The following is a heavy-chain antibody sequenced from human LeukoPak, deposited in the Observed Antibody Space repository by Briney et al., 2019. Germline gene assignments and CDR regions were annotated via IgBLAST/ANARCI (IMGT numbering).Heavy chain of an antibody. V-gene: IGHV4-34*01. Sequence: SETLSLTCAVYGGSFSGYYWSWIRQPPGKGLEWIGEINHSGSTNYNPSLKSRVTISVDTSKNQFPLKLSSVTAADTAVYYCARGIVVVPAASFDYWGQGTLVTVSS. D-gene: IGHD2-2*01. J-gene: IGHJ4*02. CDR2: INHSGST. CDR1: GGSFSGYY. CDR3: ARGIVVVPAASFDY.